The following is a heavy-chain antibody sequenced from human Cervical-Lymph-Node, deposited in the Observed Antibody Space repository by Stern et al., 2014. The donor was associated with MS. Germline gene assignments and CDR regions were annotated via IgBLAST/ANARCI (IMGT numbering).Heavy chain of an antibody. CDR1: GYSFSSYW. V-gene: IGHV5-51*01. CDR3: GREVALTAGLLGF. J-gene: IGHJ4*02. CDR2: IFPSDSET. Sequence: VQLGQSGAEVKKPGESLKIACKGSGYSFSSYWIAWVRQMPGKGLEWMGMIFPSDSETRYGPSFEGQVTISVDKSTSTAYLHWSGLKASDTARYYCGREVALTAGLLGFWGQGTQVIVS. D-gene: IGHD3-22*01.